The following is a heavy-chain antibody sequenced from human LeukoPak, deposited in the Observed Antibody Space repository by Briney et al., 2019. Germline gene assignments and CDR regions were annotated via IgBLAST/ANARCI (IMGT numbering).Heavy chain of an antibody. CDR3: ARGGPITMIPGNWFDP. CDR2: TYYRSKWYN. J-gene: IGHJ5*02. CDR1: GDXVSSNSAA. D-gene: IGHD3-22*01. Sequence: SQTLSLTCAISGDXVSSNSAAWNWIRQSPSRGLEWLGMTYYRSKWYNDYAVSVKSRITINPDTSKNQFSLQLNSVTPEDTAVYYCARGGPITMIPGNWFDPWGQGILVTVSS. V-gene: IGHV6-1*01.